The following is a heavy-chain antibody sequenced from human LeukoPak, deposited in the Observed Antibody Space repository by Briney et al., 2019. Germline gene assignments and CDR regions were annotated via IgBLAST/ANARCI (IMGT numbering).Heavy chain of an antibody. V-gene: IGHV4-59*12. Sequence: SETLSLTCTVSGGSISSYYWSWIRQPPGKGLEWIGYIYYSGSTYYNPSLKSRVTISVDTSKNQFSLKLSSVTAADTAVYYCARDLGIVVVPAAMYYGMDVWGQGTTVTVSS. CDR3: ARDLGIVVVPAAMYYGMDV. CDR1: GGSISSYY. D-gene: IGHD2-2*03. J-gene: IGHJ6*02. CDR2: IYYSGST.